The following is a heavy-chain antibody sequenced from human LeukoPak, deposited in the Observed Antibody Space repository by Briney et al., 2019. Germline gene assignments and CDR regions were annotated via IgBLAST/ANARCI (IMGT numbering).Heavy chain of an antibody. CDR3: ASSSGGSCYDCSDAFDI. CDR1: GYTFTSYD. CDR2: MNPNSGNT. V-gene: IGHV1-8*01. D-gene: IGHD2-15*01. Sequence: ASVKVSCKASGYTFTSYDINWVRQATGQGLEWMGWMNPNSGNTGYAQKFQGRVTMTRNTSISTAYMELSSLRPEDTAVYYCASSSGGSCYDCSDAFDIWGQGTMVTVSS. J-gene: IGHJ3*02.